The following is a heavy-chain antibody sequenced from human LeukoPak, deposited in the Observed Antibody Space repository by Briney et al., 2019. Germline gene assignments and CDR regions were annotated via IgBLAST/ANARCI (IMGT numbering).Heavy chain of an antibody. D-gene: IGHD2-2*01. CDR2: INPNSGGT. J-gene: IGHJ6*02. CDR1: GYTFTGYY. V-gene: IGHV1-2*02. CDR3: ARDAVNIVVVPAATIVYYGMDV. Sequence: ASVKFSCKASGYTFTGYYIDWVRQAPGQGLEWMGWINPNSGGTNYAQKFQGRVTMTRDTSISTAYMELSRLRSDGTAVYYCARDAVNIVVVPAATIVYYGMDVWGQGTTVTVSS.